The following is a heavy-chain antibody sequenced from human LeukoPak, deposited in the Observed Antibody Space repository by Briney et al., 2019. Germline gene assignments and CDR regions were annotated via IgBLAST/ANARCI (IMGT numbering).Heavy chain of an antibody. V-gene: IGHV3-23*01. CDR1: GFTFSSYS. J-gene: IGHJ4*02. Sequence: PGGSLRLSCAASGFTFSSYSMNWVRQAPGKGLEWVSSISESGGTTDYADSVKGRFTISRDNSKNTLYLQMNSLRAEDTAVYYCARRSGIAVAGAFDYWGQGTLVTVSS. CDR3: ARRSGIAVAGAFDY. CDR2: ISESGGTT. D-gene: IGHD6-19*01.